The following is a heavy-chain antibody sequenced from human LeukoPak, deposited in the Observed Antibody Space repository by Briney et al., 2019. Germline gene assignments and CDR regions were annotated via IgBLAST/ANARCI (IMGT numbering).Heavy chain of an antibody. CDR1: GFTFSSYA. V-gene: IGHV3-23*01. J-gene: IGHJ3*02. D-gene: IGHD3-3*01. Sequence: PGVSLRLSCAASGFTFSSYAMSWVRQAPGKGLEWVSAISGSGGSTYYADSVKGRFTISRDNSKNTLYLQMNSLRAEDTAVYYCAKDRDFWSGYPTYAFDIWGQGTMVTVSS. CDR3: AKDRDFWSGYPTYAFDI. CDR2: ISGSGGST.